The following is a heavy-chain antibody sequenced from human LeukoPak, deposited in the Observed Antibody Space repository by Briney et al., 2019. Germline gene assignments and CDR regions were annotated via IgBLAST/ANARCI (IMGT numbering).Heavy chain of an antibody. J-gene: IGHJ4*02. D-gene: IGHD3-22*01. CDR1: GFTFSIYA. V-gene: IGHV3-23*01. Sequence: GGSLRLSCAASGFTFSIYAMSWVRQGTGKGLGWVSSTSSGGELTFYADSVKGRFTISRDNSKNTLYLQMNSLRAEDAAVYYCAKDRPNYYHDNGHYYRRGGDCWGQGTLVTVSS. CDR3: AKDRPNYYHDNGHYYRRGGDC. CDR2: TSSGGELT.